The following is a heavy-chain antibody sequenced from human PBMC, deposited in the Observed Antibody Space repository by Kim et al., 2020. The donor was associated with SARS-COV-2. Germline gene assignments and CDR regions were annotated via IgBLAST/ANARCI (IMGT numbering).Heavy chain of an antibody. CDR1: GYTFTSYA. Sequence: ASVKVSCKASGYTFTSYAMNWVRQAPGQGLEWMGWINTNTGNPTYAQGFTGRFVFSLDTSVSTAYLQISSLKAEDTAVYYCARGAYWLAVAASFDYWGQGTLVTVSS. V-gene: IGHV7-4-1*02. CDR3: ARGAYWLAVAASFDY. J-gene: IGHJ4*02. CDR2: INTNTGNP. D-gene: IGHD6-19*01.